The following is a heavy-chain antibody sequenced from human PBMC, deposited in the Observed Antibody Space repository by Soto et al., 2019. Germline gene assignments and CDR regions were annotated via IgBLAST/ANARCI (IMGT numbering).Heavy chain of an antibody. CDR3: ARGDNWNDFDFDY. CDR1: GYSVSTNSAA. J-gene: IGHJ4*02. V-gene: IGHV6-1*01. Sequence: SQTLSRTCAISGYSVSTNSAAWNWIRQSPSRGLEWLGRTYYRSMWLSDYAVSVKSRITIKPDTSKNQFSLQLNSVTPEDTAVYYCARGDNWNDFDFDYWGQGTLVTVSS. CDR2: TYYRSMWLS. D-gene: IGHD1-20*01.